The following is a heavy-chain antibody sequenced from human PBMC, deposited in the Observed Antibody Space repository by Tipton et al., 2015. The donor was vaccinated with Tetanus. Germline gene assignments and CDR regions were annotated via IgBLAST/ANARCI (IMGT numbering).Heavy chain of an antibody. CDR3: AREADCSGGSCFSGDFDN. J-gene: IGHJ4*02. CDR1: GFIFSSYG. Sequence: SLRLSCAASGFIFSSYGIHWVRQAPGKGLEWVAVSWYDGTDKYYADSVKGRFTISRDNSKDTLYLQMNSLRAGGTAVYYCAREADCSGGSCFSGDFDNWGQGTQVSVSS. D-gene: IGHD2-15*01. V-gene: IGHV3-33*01. CDR2: SWYDGTDK.